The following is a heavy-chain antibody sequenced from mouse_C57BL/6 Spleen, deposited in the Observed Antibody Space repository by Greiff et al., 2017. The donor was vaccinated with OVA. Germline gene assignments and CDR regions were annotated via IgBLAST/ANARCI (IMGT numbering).Heavy chain of an antibody. D-gene: IGHD1-1*01. Sequence: VQLQQSGAELVKPGASVKISCKASGYAFSSYWMNWVKQRPGKGLEWIGQIYPGDGDTNYNGKFKGKATLTADKYSSTAYMQLSSLTSEDSAVYFCARETHYYGSSYGYFDYWGQGTTLTVSS. J-gene: IGHJ2*01. CDR1: GYAFSSYW. CDR2: IYPGDGDT. CDR3: ARETHYYGSSYGYFDY. V-gene: IGHV1-80*01.